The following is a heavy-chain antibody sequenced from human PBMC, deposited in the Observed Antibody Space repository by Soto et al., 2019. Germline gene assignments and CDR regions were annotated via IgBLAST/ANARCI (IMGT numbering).Heavy chain of an antibody. V-gene: IGHV3-7*03. Sequence: AGGSLRLSCAASGFKFSDYWMSWVRQAPGKGLEWVGNIKHDTSEAHYADSVKGRFTITRDNIKNFLFLQMNGLRSDDTASYYCARDGLLFSGPYRPSRFDYWGLGTLVTVS. D-gene: IGHD3-16*02. CDR3: ARDGLLFSGPYRPSRFDY. CDR2: IKHDTSEA. CDR1: GFKFSDYW. J-gene: IGHJ4*02.